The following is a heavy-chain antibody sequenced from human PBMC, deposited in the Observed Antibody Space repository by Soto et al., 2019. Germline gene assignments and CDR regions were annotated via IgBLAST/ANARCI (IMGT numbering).Heavy chain of an antibody. CDR1: GLTFSIFA. CDR3: AKEVSLGSTVDLGY. CDR2: ISGSGGST. V-gene: IGHV3-23*01. Sequence: SLRLSCAASGLTFSIFAMSWVRQSPGKGLEWVSTISGSGGSTYYADAVKGRFSISRDNSMGTLYLQMKSLRVEDTAIYYCAKEVSLGSTVDLGYWGQGTLVTVSS. D-gene: IGHD7-27*01. J-gene: IGHJ4*02.